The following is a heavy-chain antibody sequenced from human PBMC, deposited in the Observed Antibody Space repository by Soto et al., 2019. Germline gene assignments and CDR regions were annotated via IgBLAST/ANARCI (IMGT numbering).Heavy chain of an antibody. J-gene: IGHJ4*02. Sequence: GGSLRLSCAASGFTFDGYAMHWFRQAPGKGLEWVSGISWNSGSIGYADSVKGRFTISRDNAKNSLYLQMNSLRAEDTALYYCAKDIAPNYDFWSGYQDYWGQGTLVTVSS. CDR2: ISWNSGSI. V-gene: IGHV3-9*01. CDR1: GFTFDGYA. D-gene: IGHD3-3*01. CDR3: AKDIAPNYDFWSGYQDY.